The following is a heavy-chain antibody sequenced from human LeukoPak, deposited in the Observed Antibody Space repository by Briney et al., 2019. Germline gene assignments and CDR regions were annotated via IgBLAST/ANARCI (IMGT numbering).Heavy chain of an antibody. CDR3: ARVALVSGPSYRSESEAAHY. V-gene: IGHV3-21*01. J-gene: IGHJ4*02. CDR1: GFTFSTYS. CDR2: ISSSSSYI. D-gene: IGHD3-16*02. Sequence: GGSLRLSCAASGFTFSTYSMNCVRQAPGKGLEWGASISSSSSYIYYADSVRGRFTISRDNPKNSLYLQMKSLRAEDPAVYYCARVALVSGPSYRSESEAAHYWGQGPLVTVSS.